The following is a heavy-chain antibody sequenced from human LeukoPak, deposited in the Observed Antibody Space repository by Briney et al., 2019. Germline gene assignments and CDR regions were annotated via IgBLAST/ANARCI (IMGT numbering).Heavy chain of an antibody. D-gene: IGHD6-19*01. Sequence: GGSLRLSCAASGFTFSSYAMSWVRQAPGKGLEWFSGISGSGTSAYYADSLKGQFTISRDNSKNTLYLQMNSLRAEDTALYYCARELRIAVAGTKDYWGQGTLVTVSS. V-gene: IGHV3-23*01. CDR2: ISGSGTSA. J-gene: IGHJ4*02. CDR3: ARELRIAVAGTKDY. CDR1: GFTFSSYA.